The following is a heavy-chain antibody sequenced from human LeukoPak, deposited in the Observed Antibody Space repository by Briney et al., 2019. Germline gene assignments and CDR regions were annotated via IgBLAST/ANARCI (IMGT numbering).Heavy chain of an antibody. CDR3: ARVGATRLFDY. CDR2: IYYSGST. D-gene: IGHD1-26*01. J-gene: IGHJ4*02. Sequence: PSETLSLTCTVSGGSIGSYYWSWIRQPPGKGLEWIGYIYYSGSTNYNPSLKSRVTISVDTSKNQFSLKLSSVTAADTAVYYCARVGATRLFDYWGQGTLVTVSS. V-gene: IGHV4-59*01. CDR1: GGSIGSYY.